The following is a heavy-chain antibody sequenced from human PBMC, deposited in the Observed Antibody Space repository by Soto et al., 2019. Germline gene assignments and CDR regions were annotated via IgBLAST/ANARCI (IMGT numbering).Heavy chain of an antibody. Sequence: PGGSLRLSCAASGFTFSSYWMSWVRQAPGKGLEWVANIKQDVSEKYYVDSVKGRFTISRDNAKNSLYLQMNSLRAEDTAVYYCARDVGYYDILTGYYKPYYYYGMDVWGQGTTVTVAS. D-gene: IGHD3-9*01. V-gene: IGHV3-7*03. CDR1: GFTFSSYW. CDR2: IKQDVSEK. CDR3: ARDVGYYDILTGYYKPYYYYGMDV. J-gene: IGHJ6*02.